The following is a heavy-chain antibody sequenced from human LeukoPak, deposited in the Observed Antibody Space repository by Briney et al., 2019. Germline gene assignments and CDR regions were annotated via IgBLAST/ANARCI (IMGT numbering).Heavy chain of an antibody. D-gene: IGHD5-18*01. CDR1: GFTFSNFW. V-gene: IGHV3-74*01. CDR3: ARDLQIWDTAMVD. Sequence: GGSLRLSCAASGFTFSNFWMHWVRQAPGKGLVWVALIYGDGSFTRYADSVKGRFTISRDNAKNSLYLQMNSLRAEDTAVYYCARDLQIWDTAMVDWGQGTLVTVSS. CDR2: IYGDGSFT. J-gene: IGHJ4*02.